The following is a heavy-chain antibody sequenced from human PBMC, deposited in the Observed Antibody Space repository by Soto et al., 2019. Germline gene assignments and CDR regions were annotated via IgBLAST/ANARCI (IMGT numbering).Heavy chain of an antibody. CDR2: IYWNDDK. J-gene: IGHJ5*02. D-gene: IGHD1-20*01. CDR3: AHHTITPVTNWFDP. CDR1: GFSLTTSGVG. V-gene: IGHV2-5*01. Sequence: SGPTLVNPTQTLTLTCTFSGFSLTTSGVGVGWIRQPQGKALEWLALIYWNDDKRYSPSLKGRLTITKDTSKNQVVLAMTNMDPVDTATYYCAHHTITPVTNWFDPWGLGTLVTVSS.